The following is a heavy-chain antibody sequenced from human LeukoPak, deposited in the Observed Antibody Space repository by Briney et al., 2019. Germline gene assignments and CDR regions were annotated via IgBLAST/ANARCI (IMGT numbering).Heavy chain of an antibody. CDR3: ARARGDYVYYYYYMDV. D-gene: IGHD4-17*01. V-gene: IGHV1-18*01. J-gene: IGHJ6*03. CDR1: GYTFTSYG. Sequence: ASVKVSCKASGYTFTSYGISWVRQAPGQGLEWMGWISAYNGNTNYAQKLQGRVTMTTDTSTSTAYMELRSLRSDDTAVYYCARARGDYVYYYYYMDVWGKGTTVTVSS. CDR2: ISAYNGNT.